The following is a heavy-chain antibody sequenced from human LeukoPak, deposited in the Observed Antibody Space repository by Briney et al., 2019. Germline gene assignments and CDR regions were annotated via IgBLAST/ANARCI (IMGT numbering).Heavy chain of an antibody. CDR2: IYHSGST. CDR1: GGSISSSNW. D-gene: IGHD6-13*01. Sequence: SETLSLTCAVSGGSISSSNWWSWVRQPPGKGLEWIGEIYHSGSTNYNPSLKSRVTISVDKSKNQFSLKLSSVTAADTAVYYCARDSSPAHNWFDPWGQGTLVTVSS. CDR3: ARDSSPAHNWFDP. J-gene: IGHJ5*02. V-gene: IGHV4-4*02.